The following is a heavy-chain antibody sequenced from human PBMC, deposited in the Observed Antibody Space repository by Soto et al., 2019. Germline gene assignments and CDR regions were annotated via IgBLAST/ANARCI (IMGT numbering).Heavy chain of an antibody. V-gene: IGHV3-66*01. Sequence: GGSLRLSCAASGFTVSSNYMSWVRQAPGKGLEWVSVIYSGGSTYYADSVKGRFTISRDNSKNTLYLQMNSLRAEDTAVYYCARSTYADYGDYLVPDWGQGTLVTVSS. CDR3: ARSTYADYGDYLVPD. J-gene: IGHJ4*02. CDR1: GFTVSSNY. D-gene: IGHD4-17*01. CDR2: IYSGGST.